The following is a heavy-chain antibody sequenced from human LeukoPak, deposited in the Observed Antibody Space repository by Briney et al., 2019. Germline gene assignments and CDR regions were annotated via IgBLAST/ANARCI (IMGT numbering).Heavy chain of an antibody. V-gene: IGHV3-7*01. J-gene: IGHJ3*02. D-gene: IGHD6-13*01. CDR3: ARDDGGRYSAGWYYAFDI. Sequence: PGGSLRLSCAASAFTLSGYWMTWVRQAPGKGLEWVANINRDGSEKHYVDSVKGRFTISRDNARNSLFLQMDSLRAEDTALYFCARDDGGRYSAGWYYAFDIWGPGTMVTVSS. CDR2: INRDGSEK. CDR1: AFTLSGYW.